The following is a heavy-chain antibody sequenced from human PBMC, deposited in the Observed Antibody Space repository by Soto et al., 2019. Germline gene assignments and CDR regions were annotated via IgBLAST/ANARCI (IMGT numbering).Heavy chain of an antibody. D-gene: IGHD6-13*01. CDR2: TSAYNGNT. Sequence: QVQLVQSGAEVKKPGASVKVSCKASGYTFSSYGITWVRQAPGQGLEWMGWTSAYNGNTNYAQKLQGRVNMTTDTSTTTAYMELRSLRSDDTAVYYCARGLGSSSCVLGDAFDIWGQGTMVTVSS. CDR3: ARGLGSSSCVLGDAFDI. CDR1: GYTFSSYG. V-gene: IGHV1-18*01. J-gene: IGHJ3*02.